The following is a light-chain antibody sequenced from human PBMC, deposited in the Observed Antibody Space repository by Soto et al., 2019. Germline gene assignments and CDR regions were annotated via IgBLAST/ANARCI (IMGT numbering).Light chain of an antibody. Sequence: EILLTQSPATLPVSPGERANLSCSASQSVGSNLAWFQQKPGQAPRLLIYGSSTRATGVPARFSGSGSGADFTLTISNLQSEDFAVYYCQQYTNWHPITFGQGTRLE. CDR1: QSVGSN. CDR2: GSS. V-gene: IGKV3-15*01. CDR3: QQYTNWHPIT. J-gene: IGKJ5*01.